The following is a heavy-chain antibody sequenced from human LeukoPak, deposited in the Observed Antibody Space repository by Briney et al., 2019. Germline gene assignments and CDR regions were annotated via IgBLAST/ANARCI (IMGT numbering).Heavy chain of an antibody. V-gene: IGHV1-18*01. D-gene: IGHD2-15*01. CDR3: ASGYCSAGTCYGLLDF. CDR2: ISAYNGNT. Sequence: ASLNVSCKASGYTFTTYGISWVRQAPGQGLEWMGWISAYNGNTNYAQKLQGRVTMTPDTSTKTAYMELRSLRSNDTAVYYCASGYCSAGTCYGLLDFWGRGTLVIVSS. CDR1: GYTFTTYG. J-gene: IGHJ4*02.